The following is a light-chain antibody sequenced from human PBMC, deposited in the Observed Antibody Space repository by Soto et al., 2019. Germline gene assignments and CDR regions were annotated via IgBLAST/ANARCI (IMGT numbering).Light chain of an antibody. CDR1: SSDIGRYKY. CDR2: EVN. V-gene: IGLV2-14*01. Sequence: QSVLTQSASVSGSPGQSITISCTGTSSDIGRYKYVSWYQQHPGKAPKLIIYEVNNRPSGVSNRFSGSKSGNTASLTISGLQAEDEADYYCTSFTTSSTLVIGGGTKVTVL. CDR3: TSFTTSSTLV. J-gene: IGLJ2*01.